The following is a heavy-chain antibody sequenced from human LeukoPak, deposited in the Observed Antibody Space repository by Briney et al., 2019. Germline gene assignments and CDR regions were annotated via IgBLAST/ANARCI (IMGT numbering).Heavy chain of an antibody. CDR1: GFTFSSYA. D-gene: IGHD2-2*02. Sequence: GGSLRLSCAASGFTFSSYAMRWVRQAPGKGLEWVSAISGSGGSTYYADSVKGRFTISRDNSKNTLYLQMNSLRAEDTAVYYCAKEGYCSSTSCYIHYYGMDVWGKGTTVTVSS. CDR2: ISGSGGST. V-gene: IGHV3-23*01. CDR3: AKEGYCSSTSCYIHYYGMDV. J-gene: IGHJ6*04.